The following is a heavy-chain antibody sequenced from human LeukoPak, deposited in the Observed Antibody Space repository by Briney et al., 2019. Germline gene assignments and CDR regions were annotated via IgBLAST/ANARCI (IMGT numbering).Heavy chain of an antibody. CDR3: AKDRLGGGDPKHPDY. Sequence: GGSLRLSWAASGFTFSNCGMHWVRQSPAKGLEWVAVISLDGSNEYYADSVKDRFTISRDNSKNTLYLQMNSLRAEDTAVYYCAKDRLGGGDPKHPDYWGQGTLVTVSS. D-gene: IGHD2-21*02. CDR2: ISLDGSNE. J-gene: IGHJ4*02. CDR1: GFTFSNCG. V-gene: IGHV3-30*18.